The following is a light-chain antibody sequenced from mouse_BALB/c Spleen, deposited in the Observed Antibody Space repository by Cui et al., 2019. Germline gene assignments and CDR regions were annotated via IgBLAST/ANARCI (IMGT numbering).Light chain of an antibody. J-gene: IGKJ1*01. CDR1: QSVSND. CDR2: YAS. Sequence: SIVMTQTPKFLLVSAGDRVTITCKASQSVSNDVAWYQQKPGQSPKLLIYYASNRYTGVPDRFTFTISTVQAEDLAVYFCQQDYSSWTFGGGTKLEIK. CDR3: QQDYSSWT. V-gene: IGKV6-32*01.